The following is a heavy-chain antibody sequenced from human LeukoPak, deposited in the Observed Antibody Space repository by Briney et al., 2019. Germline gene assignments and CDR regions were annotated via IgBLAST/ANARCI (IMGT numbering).Heavy chain of an antibody. CDR3: AKGYDSGWYEDY. D-gene: IGHD6-19*01. CDR2: ISGSGGST. J-gene: IGHJ4*02. V-gene: IGHV3-23*01. Sequence: PGGSLRLSCAASGFTFSSYAMSWVRQAPGKGLVWVSAISGSGGSTYYADSVKGRFTISRDNSKNTVYLQMNSLRAEDTALYYCAKGYDSGWYEDYWGQGTLVTVSS. CDR1: GFTFSSYA.